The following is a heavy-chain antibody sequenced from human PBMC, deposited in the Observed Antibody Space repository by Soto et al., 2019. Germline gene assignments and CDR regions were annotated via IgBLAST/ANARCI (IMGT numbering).Heavy chain of an antibody. CDR1: GDSVSSNSAA. CDR3: ARDRWDAGQQLVLVWYYYYGMDV. J-gene: IGHJ6*02. Sequence: SQTLSLTCVISGDSVSSNSAAWNWIRQSPSRGLEWLGRTYYRSKWYNDYAVSAKSRITINPDTSRNQFSLQLNSVTPEDTAVYYRARDRWDAGQQLVLVWYYYYGMDVWGQGTTVTSP. D-gene: IGHD6-13*01. V-gene: IGHV6-1*01. CDR2: TYYRSKWYN.